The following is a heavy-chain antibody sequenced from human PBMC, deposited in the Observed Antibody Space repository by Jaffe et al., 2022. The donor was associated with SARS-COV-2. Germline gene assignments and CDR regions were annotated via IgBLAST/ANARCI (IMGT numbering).Heavy chain of an antibody. CDR1: EFTFSTYG. V-gene: IGHV3-74*01. CDR2: INSEGSST. J-gene: IGHJ4*02. D-gene: IGHD2-2*01. Sequence: ELQLVESGGGLVQPGGSLRLSCAASEFTFSTYGMHWVRHAPGKGLVWVSSINSEGSSTNYADSVKGRFAIFRDNAKNTLYLQMSSLRAEDSAVYYCAGGRSGYQPLLYPFHYWGQGTLVTVSS. CDR3: AGGRSGYQPLLYPFHY.